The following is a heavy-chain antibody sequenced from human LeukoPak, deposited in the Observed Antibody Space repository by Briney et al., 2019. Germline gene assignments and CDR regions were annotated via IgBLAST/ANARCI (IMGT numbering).Heavy chain of an antibody. J-gene: IGHJ5*02. V-gene: IGHV5-51*01. Sequence: GQALKVAFKGSGCSFTNYCIGWVRPMPGQGMEGMGIIYLCDSDTRYSQSFQGQLTISAGKSISTPYLQWSSLKASDTAMYYCARRAAGTWWFDPWGQGTLVTVSS. CDR1: GCSFTNYC. CDR3: ARRAAGTWWFDP. CDR2: IYLCDSDT. D-gene: IGHD6-13*01.